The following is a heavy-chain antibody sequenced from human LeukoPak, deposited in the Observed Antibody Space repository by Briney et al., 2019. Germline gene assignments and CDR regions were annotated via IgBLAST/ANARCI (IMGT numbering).Heavy chain of an antibody. CDR3: ARSAVGTTVDY. CDR1: GGSISSYY. V-gene: IGHV4-59*01. CDR2: IYYSGST. Sequence: PETLSLTCTVSGGSISSYYWSWIRQPPGKGLEWIGHIYYSGSTNYNPSLKSRVTISVDTSKNQFSLKLSSVTAADTAVYYCARSAVGTTVDYWGQGTLVTVSS. D-gene: IGHD1-26*01. J-gene: IGHJ4*02.